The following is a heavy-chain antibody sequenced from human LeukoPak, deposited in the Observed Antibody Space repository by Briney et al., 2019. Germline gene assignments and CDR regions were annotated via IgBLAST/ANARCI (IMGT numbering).Heavy chain of an antibody. D-gene: IGHD2-2*01. J-gene: IGHJ5*02. CDR2: ISTSSRYI. Sequence: GGSLRLSCAASGFTLSNYDMNWVCQAPGKGLEWVSSISTSSRYIYYKDSVRGRFTISRDDAKNSLYLEMNSLRAEDTAAYYCARADCSSSTCYLRRSWFDPWGQGTLVTVSS. CDR3: ARADCSSSTCYLRRSWFDP. V-gene: IGHV3-21*01. CDR1: GFTLSNYD.